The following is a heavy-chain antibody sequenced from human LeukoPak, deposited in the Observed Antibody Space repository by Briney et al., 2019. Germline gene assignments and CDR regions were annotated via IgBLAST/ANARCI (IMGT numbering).Heavy chain of an antibody. CDR1: GFTFSSYG. CDR2: IWYDGSNK. J-gene: IGHJ5*02. V-gene: IGHV3-33*06. CDR3: AKDSFGSLSWFDP. D-gene: IGHD1-26*01. Sequence: GGSLRLSCAASGFTFSSYGMHWVRQAPGKGLEWVAVIWYDGSNKYYADSVKGRFTISRDNSKNTLYLQMNSLRAEGTAVYYCAKDSFGSLSWFDPWGQGTLVTVSS.